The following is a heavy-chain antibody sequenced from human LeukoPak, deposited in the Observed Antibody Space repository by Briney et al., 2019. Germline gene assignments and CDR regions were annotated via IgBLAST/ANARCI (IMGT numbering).Heavy chain of an antibody. CDR1: GFTFSSYS. Sequence: PGGSLRLSCAASGFTFSSYSMNWVRQAPGKGLEWVSYISSSSSTIYYADSVKGRFTISRDNAKNSLYLQMNSLRAEDTAVYYCARDRGLLYDSSGLWGQGTLVTVSS. V-gene: IGHV3-48*01. CDR2: ISSSSSTI. CDR3: ARDRGLLYDSSGL. D-gene: IGHD3-22*01. J-gene: IGHJ4*02.